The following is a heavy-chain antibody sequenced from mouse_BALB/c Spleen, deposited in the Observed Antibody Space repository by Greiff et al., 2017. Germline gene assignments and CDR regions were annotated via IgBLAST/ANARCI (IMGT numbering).Heavy chain of an antibody. CDR3: ARDPWVDY. Sequence: EVQLQESGPGLVKPSQSLSLTCSVTGYSITSGYYWNWIRQFPGNKLEWMGYISYDGSNNYNPSLKNRISITRDTSKNQFFLKLNSVTTEDTATYYCARDPWVDYWGQGTTLTVSS. V-gene: IGHV3-6*02. J-gene: IGHJ2*01. CDR1: GYSITSGYY. CDR2: ISYDGSN. D-gene: IGHD4-1*01.